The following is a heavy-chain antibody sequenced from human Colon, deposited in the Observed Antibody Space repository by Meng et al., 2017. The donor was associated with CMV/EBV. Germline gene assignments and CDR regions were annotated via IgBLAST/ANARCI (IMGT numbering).Heavy chain of an antibody. Sequence: QISSKESGPTPVKPTPTLTLTFTFSGFPLSTIGMGVGWIRQPPGKALEWLGVIYWDDDKRYSPSLKSRLTITKDTSKNQVVLTMTNLDPLDTATYYCAHRPYGSGSYFFDYWGQGTLVTVSS. CDR2: IYWDDDK. D-gene: IGHD3-10*01. J-gene: IGHJ4*02. V-gene: IGHV2-5*02. CDR3: AHRPYGSGSYFFDY. CDR1: GFPLSTIGMG.